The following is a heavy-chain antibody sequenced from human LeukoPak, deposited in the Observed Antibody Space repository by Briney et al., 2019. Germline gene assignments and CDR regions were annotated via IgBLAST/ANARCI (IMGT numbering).Heavy chain of an antibody. CDR2: IRYDGSNK. Sequence: PGGSLRLSCAASEFTFSSYGMHWVRRAPGKGLEWVAFIRYDGSNKYYADSVKGRFTISRDNSKNTLYLQMNSLRAEDTAVYYCAKGYCGSTSCYSGLDWGQGTLVTVSS. CDR3: AKGYCGSTSCYSGLD. CDR1: EFTFSSYG. J-gene: IGHJ4*02. D-gene: IGHD2-2*01. V-gene: IGHV3-30*02.